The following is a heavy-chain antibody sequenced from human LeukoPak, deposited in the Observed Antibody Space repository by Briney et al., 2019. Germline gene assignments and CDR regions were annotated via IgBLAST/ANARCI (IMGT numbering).Heavy chain of an antibody. J-gene: IGHJ4*02. CDR3: ARLDLMASSGRVLWFGELLQIDY. V-gene: IGHV4-39*01. CDR2: IYYSGST. Sequence: SETLSLTCTVSGGSISSSSYYWGWIRQPPGKGLEWIGSIYYSGSTYYNPSPKSRVTISVDTSKNQFSLKLSSVTAADTAVYYCARLDLMASSGRVLWFGELLQIDYWGQGTLVTVSS. CDR1: GGSISSSSYY. D-gene: IGHD3-10*01.